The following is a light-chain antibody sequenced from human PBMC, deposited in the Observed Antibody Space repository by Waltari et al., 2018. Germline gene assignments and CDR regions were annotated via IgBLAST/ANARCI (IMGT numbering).Light chain of an antibody. CDR2: DVS. CDR1: SSAVGGFNS. J-gene: IGLJ2*01. CDR3: SSYTSTDVV. Sequence: QSALTQPAPVPGYPGTSIHISCTGTSSAVGGFNSLSWYQQHPGKDPKRMIYDVSNRPSGVSNRFSGSKSGNTASLTISGLQAEDEADYYCSSYTSTDVVFGGGTKLTVL. V-gene: IGLV2-14*01.